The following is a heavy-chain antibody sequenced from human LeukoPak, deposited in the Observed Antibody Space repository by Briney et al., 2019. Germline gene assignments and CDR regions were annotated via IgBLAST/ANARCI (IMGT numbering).Heavy chain of an antibody. CDR2: IYSDNT. Sequence: QSGGSLRLSCAASGFTFSSYAVHWVRQAPGKGLEWVSFIYSDNTHYSDSVKGRFTISRDNSKNTLYLQMNSLRAEDTAVYYCARRAGAYSHPYDYWGQGTLVTVSS. V-gene: IGHV3-53*01. CDR1: GFTFSSYA. J-gene: IGHJ4*02. D-gene: IGHD4/OR15-4a*01. CDR3: ARRAGAYSHPYDY.